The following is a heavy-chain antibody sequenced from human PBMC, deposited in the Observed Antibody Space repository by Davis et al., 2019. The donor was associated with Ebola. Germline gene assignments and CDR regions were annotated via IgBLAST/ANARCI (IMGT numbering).Heavy chain of an antibody. Sequence: ASVKVSCKASGYTFTDQNINWVRQATGQGLEWMGWLNPNRGTTGYAQKFQGRVTITRNTSIRTAYMELTNLRSEDTAIYYCARALRFSDGSYDWYLDLWGRGTQVTVTS. CDR1: GYTFTDQN. D-gene: IGHD5-24*01. V-gene: IGHV1-8*03. CDR2: LNPNRGTT. J-gene: IGHJ2*01. CDR3: ARALRFSDGSYDWYLDL.